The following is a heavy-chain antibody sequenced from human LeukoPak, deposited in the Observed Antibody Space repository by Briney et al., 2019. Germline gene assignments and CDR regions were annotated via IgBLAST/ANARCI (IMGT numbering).Heavy chain of an antibody. V-gene: IGHV5-10-1*01. D-gene: IGHD6-19*01. Sequence: GESLKISCKGSGYSFSGSWISWVRQMPGKGLEWMGRINPSDSSTNYGPSLQGHGTISADKSISTAYLHWGSLKASDTAIYYCARHGTGWDVTGDIWGKGNVATVSS. CDR3: ARHGTGWDVTGDI. J-gene: IGHJ6*04. CDR2: INPSDSST. CDR1: GYSFSGSW.